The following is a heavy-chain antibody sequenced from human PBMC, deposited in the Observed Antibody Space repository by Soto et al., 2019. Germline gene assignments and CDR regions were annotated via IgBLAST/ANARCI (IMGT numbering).Heavy chain of an antibody. CDR1: NASIGSISRY. CDR2: IYYSGST. Sequence: LSPNCASRNASIGSISRYWASTCKTPGKGLECIGSIYYSGSTYYNPSLKSRVTISVDTSKNQFSLKLSSVTAADTAVYYCARRRALYGSRSDNYYGMDVWGLGTTVT. CDR3: ARRRALYGSRSDNYYGMDV. V-gene: IGHV4-39*01. J-gene: IGHJ6*02. D-gene: IGHD3-10*01.